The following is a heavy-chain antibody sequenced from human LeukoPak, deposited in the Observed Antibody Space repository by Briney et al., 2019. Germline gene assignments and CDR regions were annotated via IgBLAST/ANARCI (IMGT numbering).Heavy chain of an antibody. D-gene: IGHD3-9*01. CDR3: ARDLGRPDFDILTGYAYYFDY. CDR2: IWYDGSGK. J-gene: IGHJ4*02. Sequence: PGGSLRLSCAASGFTFSGSGMHWVRQAPGKGLEWVAVIWYDGSGKYYADSVKGRFTISRDNSKNSLWLQMNSLRADDTAVYYCARDLGRPDFDILTGYAYYFDYWGQGTLVTVSP. CDR1: GFTFSGSG. V-gene: IGHV3-33*01.